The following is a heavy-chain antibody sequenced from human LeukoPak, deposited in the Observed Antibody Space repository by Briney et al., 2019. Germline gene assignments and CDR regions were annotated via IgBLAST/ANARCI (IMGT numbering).Heavy chain of an antibody. CDR2: IYTSGST. Sequence: SQTLSLTCTVSGRSISSGSYYWSWIRQPAGKGLEWIGRIYTSGSTNYNPSLKSRVTISVDMSKNQFSLKLSSVTAADTAVYYCARPRLRTMVRANWFDPWGQGTLVTVSS. CDR1: GRSISSGSYY. D-gene: IGHD3-10*01. V-gene: IGHV4-61*02. J-gene: IGHJ5*02. CDR3: ARPRLRTMVRANWFDP.